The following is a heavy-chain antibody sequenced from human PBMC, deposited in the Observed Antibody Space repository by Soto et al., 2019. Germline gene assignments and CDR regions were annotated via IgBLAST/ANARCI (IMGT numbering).Heavy chain of an antibody. CDR3: ARDLDIARMDV. J-gene: IGHJ6*02. CDR1: GFTFSSYS. CDR2: ISSSSSYI. Sequence: PGRSRRLSCAASGFTFSSYSMNWVRQAPGKGLEWVSSISSSSSYIYYADSVKGRFTISRDNAKNSLYLQMNSLRAEDTAVYYCARDLDIARMDVWGQGTTVTVSS. D-gene: IGHD2-15*01. V-gene: IGHV3-21*01.